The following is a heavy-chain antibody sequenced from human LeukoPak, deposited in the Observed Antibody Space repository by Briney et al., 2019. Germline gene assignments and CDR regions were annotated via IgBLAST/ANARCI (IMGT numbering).Heavy chain of an antibody. Sequence: ASVKVSCKASGYTLTSYGISWVRQAPGQGLEWMGWIGAYNGNTNYAQKLQGRVTMTTDTSTSTAYMELRSLRSDDTAVYYCARLRDSSGYGWFDPWGQGTLVTVSS. CDR1: GYTLTSYG. CDR2: IGAYNGNT. D-gene: IGHD3-22*01. V-gene: IGHV1-18*01. J-gene: IGHJ5*02. CDR3: ARLRDSSGYGWFDP.